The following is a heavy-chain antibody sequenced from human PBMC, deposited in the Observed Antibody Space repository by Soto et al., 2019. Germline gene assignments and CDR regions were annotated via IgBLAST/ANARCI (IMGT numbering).Heavy chain of an antibody. D-gene: IGHD3-10*01. CDR3: ARARYRITMVRGPENYYYYYGMDV. CDR1: GGTFSSYA. J-gene: IGHJ6*02. CDR2: IIPIFGTA. V-gene: IGHV1-69*13. Sequence: SVKVSCKASGGTFSSYAISWVRQAPGQGLEWMGGIIPIFGTANYAQKFQGRVTITADESTSTAYMELSSLRSEDTAVYYCARARYRITMVRGPENYYYYYGMDVWGQGTTVTVSS.